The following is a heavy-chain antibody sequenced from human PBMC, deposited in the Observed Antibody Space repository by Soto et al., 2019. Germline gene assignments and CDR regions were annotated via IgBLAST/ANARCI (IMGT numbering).Heavy chain of an antibody. CDR2: IYWDDYK. Sequence: QITLKESGPTLVKPTQTLTLTCTFSGFSLSTRDVGVGWIRQPPGKDLEWLTLIYWDDYKHYSPSLETRLAITKDTSKNQVLLTMTNMDPVDTATYDCAQKGRGYFDYWGQGTLGTVSS. D-gene: IGHD3-10*01. V-gene: IGHV2-5*02. J-gene: IGHJ4*02. CDR3: AQKGRGYFDY. CDR1: GFSLSTRDVG.